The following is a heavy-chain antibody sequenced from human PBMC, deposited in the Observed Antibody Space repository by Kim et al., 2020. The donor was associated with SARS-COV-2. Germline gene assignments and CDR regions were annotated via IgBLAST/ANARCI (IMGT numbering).Heavy chain of an antibody. D-gene: IGHD3-10*01. V-gene: IGHV1-3*01. J-gene: IGHJ5*02. CDR3: ARGGMVRGVIGGLGWFDP. Sequence: QGRVTITRDTSASTAYMELSSLRSEDTAVYYCARGGMVRGVIGGLGWFDPWGQGTLVTVSS.